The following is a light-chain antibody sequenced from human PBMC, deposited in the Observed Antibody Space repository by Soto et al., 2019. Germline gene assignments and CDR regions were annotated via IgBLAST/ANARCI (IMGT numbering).Light chain of an antibody. CDR2: GAS. CDR3: QQYNNGPGT. J-gene: IGKJ1*01. CDR1: QSVSSN. V-gene: IGKV3-15*01. Sequence: EIVMTQSPATLSVSPGERATLSCRASQSVSSNLAWYQQKPGQAPRLLIYGASTRATGIPARFSGSGSGTEFTLPISSLQSEDFAVYYCQQYNNGPGTFGQGTKVDIK.